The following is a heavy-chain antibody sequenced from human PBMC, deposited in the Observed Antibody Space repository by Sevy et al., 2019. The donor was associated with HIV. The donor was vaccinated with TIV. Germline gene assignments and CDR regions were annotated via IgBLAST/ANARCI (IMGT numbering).Heavy chain of an antibody. J-gene: IGHJ4*01. D-gene: IGHD6-19*01. CDR2: IYYSGTT. CDR1: RDSISSSTYY. Sequence: SETLSLTCTVSRDSISSSTYYWGWIRQPPGKGLEWIGIIYYSGTTYYNPSLRSRVTIAVDTSKNQFSLRLSSVTAADTAVYYCARLLRSTGWDYWGHGTLVTVSS. CDR3: ARLLRSTGWDY. V-gene: IGHV4-39*01.